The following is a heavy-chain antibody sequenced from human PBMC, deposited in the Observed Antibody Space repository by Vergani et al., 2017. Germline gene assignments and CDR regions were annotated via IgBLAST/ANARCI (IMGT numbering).Heavy chain of an antibody. V-gene: IGHV1-69*02. J-gene: IGHJ4*02. CDR2: IIPILGIA. CDR3: ARALNYYEDYPENN. D-gene: IGHD4-17*01. CDR1: GGTFSSYT. Sequence: QVQLVQSGAEVKKPGSSVKVSCKASGGTFSSYTISWVRQAPGQGLEWMGRIIPILGIANYAQKFQGRVTITADKSTSTAYMELSSLRSEDTAVYYCARALNYYEDYPENNWGQGTLVTVSS.